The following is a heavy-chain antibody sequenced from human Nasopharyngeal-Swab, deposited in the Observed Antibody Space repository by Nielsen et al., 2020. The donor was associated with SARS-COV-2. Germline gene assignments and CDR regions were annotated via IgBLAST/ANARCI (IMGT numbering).Heavy chain of an antibody. V-gene: IGHV3-74*01. CDR2: INSDGSST. J-gene: IGHJ4*02. D-gene: IGHD3-22*01. Sequence: VCEAARNEPVWVSRINSDGSSTSYADSVKGRFTISRDNAKNTLYLQMNSLRAEDTAVYYCASKGDYYDSSPWGVDYWGQGTLVTVSS. CDR3: ASKGDYYDSSPWGVDY.